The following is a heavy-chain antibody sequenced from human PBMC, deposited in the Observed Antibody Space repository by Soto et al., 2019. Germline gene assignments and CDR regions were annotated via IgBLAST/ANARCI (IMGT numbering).Heavy chain of an antibody. CDR3: ARSMKGWKNFDY. CDR1: GFTFSDHY. Sequence: QVELVESGGGLVKPGGSLRLSCAASGFTFSDHYMSWIRQAPGKGLEWLSYISGSNTYTDYADSVKGRFTISRDNARNSLFLQMNSLRADDTAVYYCARSMKGWKNFDYWGQGTLVTVSS. D-gene: IGHD1-1*01. CDR2: ISGSNTYT. J-gene: IGHJ4*02. V-gene: IGHV3-11*05.